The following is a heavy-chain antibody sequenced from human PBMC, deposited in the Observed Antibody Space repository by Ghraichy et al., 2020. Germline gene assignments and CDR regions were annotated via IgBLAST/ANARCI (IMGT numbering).Heavy chain of an antibody. CDR3: ARARGAAAYDAFDI. Sequence: GGSLRLSCAASGFTFSSYSMNWVRQAPGKGLEWVSYISSSSSTIYYADSVKGRFTISRDNAKNSLYLQMHSLRDEDTAVYDCARARGAAAYDAFDIWGQGTMVTVSS. D-gene: IGHD6-13*01. V-gene: IGHV3-48*02. CDR1: GFTFSSYS. CDR2: ISSSSSTI. J-gene: IGHJ3*02.